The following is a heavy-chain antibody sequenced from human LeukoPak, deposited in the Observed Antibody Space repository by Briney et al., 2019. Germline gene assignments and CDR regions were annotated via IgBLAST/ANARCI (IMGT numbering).Heavy chain of an antibody. Sequence: RASVKVSCKASGYTFTGYYMHWVRQAPGQGLEWMGWINPNSGGTNYAQKFQGRVTTTRDTSISTAYMELSRLRSDDTAVYYCARDQKGDYFDYWGQGTLVTVSS. CDR2: INPNSGGT. V-gene: IGHV1-2*02. J-gene: IGHJ4*02. CDR3: ARDQKGDYFDY. CDR1: GYTFTGYY.